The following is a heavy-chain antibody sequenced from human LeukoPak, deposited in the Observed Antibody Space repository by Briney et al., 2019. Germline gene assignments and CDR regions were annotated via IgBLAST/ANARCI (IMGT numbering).Heavy chain of an antibody. CDR3: ARTPYCSSTSCYLGHYFDY. V-gene: IGHV4-59*08. D-gene: IGHD2-2*01. J-gene: IGHJ4*02. CDR2: IYYSGST. CDR1: GGSISYDY. Sequence: SETLSLTCTVSGGSISYDYWSWIRQPPGKGLEWIGYIYYSGSTNYNPSLKSRVTISVDTSKNQFSLKLSSVTAADTAVYYCARTPYCSSTSCYLGHYFDYWGQGTLVTVSS.